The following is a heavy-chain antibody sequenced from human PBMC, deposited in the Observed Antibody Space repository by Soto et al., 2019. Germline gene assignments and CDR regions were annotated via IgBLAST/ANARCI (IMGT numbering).Heavy chain of an antibody. D-gene: IGHD6-19*01. V-gene: IGHV4-31*03. CDR1: GYSITAGGYY. CDR3: ARMYSSGSGWFHP. J-gene: IGHJ5*02. Sequence: SETLSLSCFVSGYSITAGGYYWSWIRHHPGKGLEWIGSFYSSGSIIYNPSLRSRVSISGDTSSNQFSMSLTSVTAADTARYYCARMYSSGSGWFHPWGQGTLVTVSS. CDR2: FYSSGSI.